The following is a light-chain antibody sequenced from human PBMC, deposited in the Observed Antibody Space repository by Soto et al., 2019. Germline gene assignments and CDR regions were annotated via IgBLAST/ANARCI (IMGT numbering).Light chain of an antibody. V-gene: IGKV3-11*01. J-gene: IGKJ5*01. CDR1: QSVSSN. CDR2: DAS. CDR3: QQRSNWIT. Sequence: EIVLTQSPVTLSLSPGERATHSCRASQSVSSNLAWYQQKPGQAPRLLIYDASNRATGTPARFSGSGSGTDFTLTISSLEAEDFAVYYCQQRSNWITFGQGTRLEIK.